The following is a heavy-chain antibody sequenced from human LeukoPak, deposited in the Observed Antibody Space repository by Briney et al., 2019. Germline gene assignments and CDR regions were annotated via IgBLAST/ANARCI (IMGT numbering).Heavy chain of an antibody. D-gene: IGHD6-19*01. CDR3: AKGSKAVLFTRDHYMDV. Sequence: GGSLRLSCAASGITFSSYGMNWVRQAPGKGLEWVSFIRYDGSNKYYADSVKGRFTISRDNSKSTLYLQMNSLRAEDTAVYYCAKGSKAVLFTRDHYMDVWGRGTTVTFSS. V-gene: IGHV3-30*02. CDR1: GITFSSYG. J-gene: IGHJ6*03. CDR2: IRYDGSNK.